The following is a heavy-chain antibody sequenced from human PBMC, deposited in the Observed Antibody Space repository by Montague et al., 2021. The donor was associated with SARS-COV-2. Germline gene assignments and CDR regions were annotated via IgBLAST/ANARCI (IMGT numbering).Heavy chain of an antibody. CDR3: ARGNSSGWYGYYYYGMDV. D-gene: IGHD6-19*01. J-gene: IGHJ6*02. CDR1: GGSISSSNW. CDR2: IYHSGST. Sequence: SETLSLTCAVSGGSISSSNWWSWVRQPPGKGLAWIGEIYHSGSTNYNPSLTSRVTISVDKSKNQFSLKLSSVTAADTAVYYCARGNSSGWYGYYYYGMDVWGQGTTVTVSS. V-gene: IGHV4-4*02.